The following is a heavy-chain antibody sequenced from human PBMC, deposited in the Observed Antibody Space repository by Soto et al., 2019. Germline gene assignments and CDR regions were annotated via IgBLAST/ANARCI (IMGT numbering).Heavy chain of an antibody. CDR2: IIPIFGTA. D-gene: IGHD3-22*01. J-gene: IGHJ5*02. Sequence: AASVKVSCKASGGTFSSYAISWVRQAPGQGLEWMGGIIPIFGTANYAQKFQGRVTITADESTSTAYMELSSLRSEDTAVYYCARDFEYYDSSGYSAFSWFDPWGQGTLVTVSS. CDR1: GGTFSSYA. V-gene: IGHV1-69*13. CDR3: ARDFEYYDSSGYSAFSWFDP.